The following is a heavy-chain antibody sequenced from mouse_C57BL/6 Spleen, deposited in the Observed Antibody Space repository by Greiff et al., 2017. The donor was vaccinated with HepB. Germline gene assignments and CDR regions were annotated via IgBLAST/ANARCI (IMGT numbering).Heavy chain of an antibody. J-gene: IGHJ2*01. D-gene: IGHD4-1*01. CDR3: ARNWDVGYFDY. CDR2: INPSSGYT. CDR1: GYTFTSYT. V-gene: IGHV1-4*01. Sequence: VQLQQSGAELARPGASVKMSCKASGYTFTSYTMHWVKQRPGQGLEWIGYINPSSGYTKYNQKFKDKATLTADKSSSTAYMQLSSLTSEDSAVYYCARNWDVGYFDYWGQGTTLTVSS.